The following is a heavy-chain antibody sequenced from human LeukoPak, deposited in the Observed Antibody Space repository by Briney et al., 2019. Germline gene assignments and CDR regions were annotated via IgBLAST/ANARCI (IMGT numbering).Heavy chain of an antibody. Sequence: GGALRLSCAASGFTFSSYAMSWVGQAPGKGLEWVSAISGSGGSTYYADSVKGRFTISRDNSKNKLYLQMNSLRAEDTAVYYCAKGAYDSSGYYYYPSDYWGQGTLVTVSS. J-gene: IGHJ4*02. CDR1: GFTFSSYA. D-gene: IGHD3-22*01. V-gene: IGHV3-23*01. CDR3: AKGAYDSSGYYYYPSDY. CDR2: ISGSGGST.